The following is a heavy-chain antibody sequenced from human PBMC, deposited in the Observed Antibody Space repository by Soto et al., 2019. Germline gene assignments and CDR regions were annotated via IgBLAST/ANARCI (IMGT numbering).Heavy chain of an antibody. Sequence: QVHLVQSGAEVKKPGSSVNVSCKASGGTFSNYAITWVRQAPGQGLEWVGRIIPIFGTTNVAQKFQGRVTITADESTPKSFMDLSGLRSDDTAVYYCAKVGGPDGDFSNWLDPWGQGTLVTVSS. V-gene: IGHV1-69*15. CDR1: GGTFSNYA. CDR3: AKVGGPDGDFSNWLDP. D-gene: IGHD2-21*02. J-gene: IGHJ5*02. CDR2: IIPIFGTT.